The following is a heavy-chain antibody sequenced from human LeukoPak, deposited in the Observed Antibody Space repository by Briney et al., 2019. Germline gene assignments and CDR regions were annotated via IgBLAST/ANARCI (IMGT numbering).Heavy chain of an antibody. CDR2: IYYSGST. D-gene: IGHD1-14*01. V-gene: IGHV4-39*07. CDR1: GFTFSSYA. Sequence: GSLRLSCAASGFTFSSYAMSWVRQAPGKGLEWIGSIYYSGSTYYNPSLKSRVTISIDTSKNQFSLKLSSVTAADTAVYYCARDGRFPPKVLPRYFDSWGQGTLVTVSS. J-gene: IGHJ4*02. CDR3: ARDGRFPPKVLPRYFDS.